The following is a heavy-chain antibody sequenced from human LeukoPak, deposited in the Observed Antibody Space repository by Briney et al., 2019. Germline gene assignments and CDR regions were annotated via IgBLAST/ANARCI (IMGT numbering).Heavy chain of an antibody. CDR3: ARRRLAANWFDP. V-gene: IGHV4-34*01. J-gene: IGHJ5*02. Sequence: SETLSLTCAVYGGSFSGYYWSWIRQPPGKGLEWIGEINHSGSTNYNPSLKSRVTISVDTSKNQFSLRLNSVTAADTAVYYCARRRLAANWFDPWGQGTLVIVSS. CDR1: GGSFSGYY. CDR2: INHSGST. D-gene: IGHD6-19*01.